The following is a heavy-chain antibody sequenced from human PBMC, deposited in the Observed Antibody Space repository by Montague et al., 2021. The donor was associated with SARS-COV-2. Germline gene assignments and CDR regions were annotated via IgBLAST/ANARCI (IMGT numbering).Heavy chain of an antibody. V-gene: IGHV3-21*01. Sequence: SLRLSCAASGFTFSSYSMNWVRQAPGKGLEWVSSISSSSSYIYYADSVKGRFTISRDNAKNSLYLQINSLRAEDTAVYYCARDQAKYDFWSPWASWFDPWGQGTLVTVSS. CDR1: GFTFSSYS. D-gene: IGHD3-3*01. CDR2: ISSSSSYI. J-gene: IGHJ5*02. CDR3: ARDQAKYDFWSPWASWFDP.